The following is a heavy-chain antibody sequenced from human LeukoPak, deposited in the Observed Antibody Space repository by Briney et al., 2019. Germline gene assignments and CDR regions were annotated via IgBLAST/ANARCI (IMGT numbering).Heavy chain of an antibody. D-gene: IGHD1-26*01. Sequence: HGESLKISWKGSGYSFASYSIGWVRQMPGKGLEWMGIIYPGDSDTRYSPSFQGQVTISADKSISTAYLQWSSLKASDTAMYYCARQLHSGSYPPNFDYWGQGTLVTVSS. J-gene: IGHJ4*02. CDR2: IYPGDSDT. V-gene: IGHV5-51*01. CDR1: GYSFASYS. CDR3: ARQLHSGSYPPNFDY.